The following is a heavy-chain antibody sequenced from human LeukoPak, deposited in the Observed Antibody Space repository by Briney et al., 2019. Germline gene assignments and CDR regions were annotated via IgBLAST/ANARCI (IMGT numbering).Heavy chain of an antibody. J-gene: IGHJ6*03. V-gene: IGHV3-15*01. CDR3: TTAPLWFGELLYRAYYYYYMDV. CDR2: IKSKTDGGTT. D-gene: IGHD3-10*01. Sequence: PGGSLRLSCAASGFTFSDAWMSWVRQAPGKGLKWVGRIKSKTDGGTTDYAAPVKGRFTISRDDSKNTPYLQMNSLKTEDTAVYYCTTAPLWFGELLYRAYYYYYMDVWGKGTTVTVSS. CDR1: GFTFSDAW.